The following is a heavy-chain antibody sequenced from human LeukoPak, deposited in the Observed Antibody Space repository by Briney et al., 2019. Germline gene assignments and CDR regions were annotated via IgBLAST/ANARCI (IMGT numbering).Heavy chain of an antibody. CDR2: INTNSGGT. CDR3: ARELPRIAGAFYTPSDY. Sequence: ASVTVSCKASGYTFTGYYMHWVRQAPGQGLEWMGRINTNSGGTNYAKKFLGRVTMPRDRSISTAYMELSRLRSDDTAVYDCARELPRIAGAFYTPSDYWGQGTLVTVSS. J-gene: IGHJ4*02. CDR1: GYTFTGYY. D-gene: IGHD6-13*01. V-gene: IGHV1-2*06.